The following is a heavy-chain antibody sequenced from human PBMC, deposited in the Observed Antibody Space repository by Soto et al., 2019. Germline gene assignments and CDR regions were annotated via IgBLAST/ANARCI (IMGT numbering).Heavy chain of an antibody. CDR3: AKDSKSVSVSAARVYGMDV. V-gene: IGHV3-23*01. D-gene: IGHD2-2*01. J-gene: IGHJ6*02. CDR1: GFMFSSFA. CDR2: TRSNGEHT. Sequence: EVQILESGGGMVQPGGSLRLSCAGSGFMFSSFAMTWVRQAPGKGLEWVSTTRSNGEHTYYADSVKGRFTVSRDNSKNSLFLEMRSLSAEASAIYYCAKDSKSVSVSAARVYGMDVWGQGTTVTVSS.